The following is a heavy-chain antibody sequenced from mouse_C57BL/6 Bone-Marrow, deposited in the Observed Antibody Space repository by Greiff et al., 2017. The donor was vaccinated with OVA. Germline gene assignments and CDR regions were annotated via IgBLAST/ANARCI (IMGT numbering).Heavy chain of an antibody. V-gene: IGHV10-1*01. Sequence: EVKLVESGGGLVQPKGSLKLSCAASGFSFNTYAMNWVRQAPGKGLEWVARIRSKSNNYATYYADSVKDRFTISRDDSESMLYLQMNNLKTEDTAMYYCVRHEDGYPYFWGQGTLVTVSA. CDR2: IRSKSNNYAT. CDR1: GFSFNTYA. D-gene: IGHD2-10*01. CDR3: VRHEDGYPYF. J-gene: IGHJ3*01.